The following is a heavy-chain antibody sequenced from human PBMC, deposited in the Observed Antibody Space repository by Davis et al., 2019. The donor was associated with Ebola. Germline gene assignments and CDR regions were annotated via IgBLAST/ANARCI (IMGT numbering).Heavy chain of an antibody. J-gene: IGHJ6*02. D-gene: IGHD2-15*01. CDR2: IRSEATSQ. Sequence: GESLNISCEASGITFSRYGMHWVRQAPGKGLEWVAFIRSEATSQDYGKSVQGRFFISRDDSKNTLYLQMNSLGVDDTALYYCAKDQGRGPYGMDVWGQGTTVTVSS. CDR3: AKDQGRGPYGMDV. V-gene: IGHV3-30*02. CDR1: GITFSRYG.